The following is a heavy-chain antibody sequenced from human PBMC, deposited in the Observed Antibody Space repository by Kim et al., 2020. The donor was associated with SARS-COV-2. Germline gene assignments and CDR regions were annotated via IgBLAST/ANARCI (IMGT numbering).Heavy chain of an antibody. V-gene: IGHV3-15*01. Sequence: GGSLRLSCAASGFTFSNAWMSWVRQAPGKGLEWVGRIKSKTYGGTTDYAAPVKGRFTISRDDSKNTLYLQMNSLKTEDTAVYYCTANSGYDGDAFDIWG. CDR3: TANSGYDGDAFDI. J-gene: IGHJ3*02. D-gene: IGHD5-12*01. CDR1: GFTFSNAW. CDR2: IKSKTYGGTT.